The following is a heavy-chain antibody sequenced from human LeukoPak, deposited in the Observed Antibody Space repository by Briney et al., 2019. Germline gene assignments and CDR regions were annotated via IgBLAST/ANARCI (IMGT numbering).Heavy chain of an antibody. V-gene: IGHV4-34*01. CDR2: INHSGST. D-gene: IGHD6-13*01. Sequence: PSETLSLTCAVYGGSFSGYYWSWIRQPPGKGLEWIGEINHSGSTNYNPSLKSRVTISVDTSKNQFSLKPSSVTAADTAVYYCARGAAAGPIGYWGQGTLVTVSS. CDR3: ARGAAAGPIGY. J-gene: IGHJ4*02. CDR1: GGSFSGYY.